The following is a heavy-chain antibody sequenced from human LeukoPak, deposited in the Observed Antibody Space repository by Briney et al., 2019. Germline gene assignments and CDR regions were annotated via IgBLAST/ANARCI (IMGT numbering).Heavy chain of an antibody. CDR1: GFTFSSYG. CDR3: ARDKHRYGDSFDY. D-gene: IGHD4-17*01. Sequence: GGSLRLSCAASGFTFSSYGMHWVRLAPGKGLEWVAVISYDGSNKYYADSVKGRFTISRDNSKNTLYLQMNSLRAEDTAVYYCARDKHRYGDSFDYWGQGTLVTVSS. CDR2: ISYDGSNK. J-gene: IGHJ4*02. V-gene: IGHV3-30*03.